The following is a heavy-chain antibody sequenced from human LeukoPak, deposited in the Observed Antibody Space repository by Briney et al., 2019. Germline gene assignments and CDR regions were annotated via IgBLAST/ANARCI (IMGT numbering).Heavy chain of an antibody. CDR1: GFTFSSYS. Sequence: GGSLRLSCAASGFTFSSYSMNWVRQAPGKGLEWVSSISSSSSYIYYADSVKGRFTISRDNAKNSLYLQMNSLRAEDTAVYYCARGKKGVNYGSGSQTIFDYWGQGTLVTVSS. CDR3: ARGKKGVNYGSGSQTIFDY. D-gene: IGHD3-10*01. J-gene: IGHJ4*02. V-gene: IGHV3-21*01. CDR2: ISSSSSYI.